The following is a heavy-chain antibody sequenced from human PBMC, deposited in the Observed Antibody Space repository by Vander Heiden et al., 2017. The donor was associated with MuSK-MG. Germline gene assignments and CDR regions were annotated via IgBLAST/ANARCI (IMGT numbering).Heavy chain of an antibody. V-gene: IGHV5-51*01. J-gene: IGHJ4*02. Sequence: EVQLVQSGAEVKKPGKSLKISCKGSGYNFSTYWVGWVGKMPGKGLEWMGIIYPGDSDTRYSPSFQGQVTISADKSINTAYLQWSSLKAPDTAMYYCARSGVFRGIREIDYWGQGTLVTVSS. CDR3: ARSGVFRGIREIDY. D-gene: IGHD3-10*01. CDR1: GYNFSTYW. CDR2: IYPGDSDT.